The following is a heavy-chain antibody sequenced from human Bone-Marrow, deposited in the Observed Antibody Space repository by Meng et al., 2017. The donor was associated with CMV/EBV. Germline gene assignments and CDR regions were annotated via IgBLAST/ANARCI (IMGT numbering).Heavy chain of an antibody. D-gene: IGHD3-9*01. CDR1: AYTFTGYY. J-gene: IGHJ4*02. Sequence: GRQVQLGAGVKRPGAAVKAPCKASAYTFTGYYMHWVRQAPGQGLEWMGWINPNSGGTNYAQKFQGRVTMTRDTSISTAYMELSRLRSDDTAVYYCARDLRYFDWLPLYYWGQGTLVTVSS. CDR3: ARDLRYFDWLPLYY. V-gene: IGHV1-2*02. CDR2: INPNSGGT.